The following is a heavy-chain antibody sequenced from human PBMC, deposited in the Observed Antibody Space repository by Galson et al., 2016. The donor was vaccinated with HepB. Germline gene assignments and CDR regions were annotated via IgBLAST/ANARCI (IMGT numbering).Heavy chain of an antibody. J-gene: IGHJ4*02. CDR3: ATELAAGG. CDR1: RFTFSSYG. CDR2: LSPSGTST. D-gene: IGHD3-10*01. Sequence: SLRLSCAASRFTFSSYGMSWVRQAPGKGLEWVSGLSPSGTSTHYADSVKGRFSISRDNSKTTLYLQMNSLRAEDTAVYYCATELAAGGWGQGTLVTVSS. V-gene: IGHV3-23*01.